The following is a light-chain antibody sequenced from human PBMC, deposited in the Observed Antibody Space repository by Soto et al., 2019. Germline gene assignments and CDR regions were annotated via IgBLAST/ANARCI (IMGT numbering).Light chain of an antibody. CDR3: QKYNTAPQT. CDR1: QGIIDY. Sequence: DIQMTQSPSSLSANIGDRVTISCRASQGIIDYVAWFQQKPGKAPKLLIYAASTLHSGVTSRFSGSGAGTDFTLTINSVQPEDVATYYCQKYNTAPQTFGQGTKVEI. CDR2: AAS. J-gene: IGKJ1*01. V-gene: IGKV1-27*01.